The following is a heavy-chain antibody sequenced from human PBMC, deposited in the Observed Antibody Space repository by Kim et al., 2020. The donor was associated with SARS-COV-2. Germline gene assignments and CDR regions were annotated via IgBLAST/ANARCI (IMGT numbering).Heavy chain of an antibody. D-gene: IGHD2-21*02. Sequence: GGSLRLSCAASGFTFSSYGMHWVRQAPGKGLEWVAVISYDGSNKYYADSVKGRFTISRDNSKNTLYLQMNSLRAEDTAVYYCARDNIMYCGGDCHPLVDYWGQGTLVTVSS. CDR2: ISYDGSNK. CDR3: ARDNIMYCGGDCHPLVDY. V-gene: IGHV3-33*05. J-gene: IGHJ4*02. CDR1: GFTFSSYG.